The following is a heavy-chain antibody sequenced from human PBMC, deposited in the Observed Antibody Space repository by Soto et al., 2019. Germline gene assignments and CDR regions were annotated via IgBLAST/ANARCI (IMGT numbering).Heavy chain of an antibody. CDR3: ARGIVVVIAAGYYYHAMDA. CDR1: GGTFSSYS. Sequence: QVQLVQSGAEVKKPGSSVKVSCKASGGTFSSYSMNWVRQAPGQGLEWMGRVIPMLDIANYAQNFQGRVKITADKSTSTAYMELSSLTSEYTAVYYCARGIVVVIAAGYYYHAMDAWGQGTTVTVSS. D-gene: IGHD2-15*01. CDR2: VIPMLDIA. V-gene: IGHV1-69*02. J-gene: IGHJ6*02.